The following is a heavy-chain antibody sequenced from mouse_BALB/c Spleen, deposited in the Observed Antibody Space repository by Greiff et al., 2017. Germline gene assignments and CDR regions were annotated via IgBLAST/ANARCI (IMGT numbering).Heavy chain of an antibody. CDR1: GFTFTNHH. Sequence: VQLQQSGAELVRPGASVKIFCKAFGFTFTNHHRNWVKQRPGQGLDWIGYINPYNDYTSYNQKFKGKATLTVDKSSSTAYMELSSLTSEDSAVYYCARSDDYDDFDYWGQGTTLTVSS. CDR3: ARSDDYDDFDY. V-gene: IGHV1S45*01. CDR2: INPYNDYT. J-gene: IGHJ2*01. D-gene: IGHD2-4*01.